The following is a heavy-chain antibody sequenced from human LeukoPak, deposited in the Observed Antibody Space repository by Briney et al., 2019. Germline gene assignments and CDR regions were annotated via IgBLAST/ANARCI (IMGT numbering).Heavy chain of an antibody. Sequence: PGGSLRLSCAASRFTFSNYWMHWVRQAPGKGLVWVSRVNTDGSDTKYADSVKGRLTISRDNSKNTLYLQMSSLRPEDTAVYSCARTFGYYTTTSCQIGTRGDAFDIWGQGTMVTVSS. V-gene: IGHV3-74*03. CDR3: ARTFGYYTTTSCQIGTRGDAFDI. CDR2: VNTDGSDT. CDR1: RFTFSNYW. J-gene: IGHJ3*02. D-gene: IGHD2-2*03.